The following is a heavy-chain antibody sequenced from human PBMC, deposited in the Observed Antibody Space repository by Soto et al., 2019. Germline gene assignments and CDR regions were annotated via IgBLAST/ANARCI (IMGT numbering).Heavy chain of an antibody. CDR3: ARGRYGDY. V-gene: IGHV1-18*01. Sequence: QVHLLQSGAEVKKPGASVKVSCKASGYTFTRYGITWLRQAPGQGLERMGWISAHNGNTDYAQKLQGRVIMTRDTSTNTAYMEMGSLRSDDTAVYYCARGRYGDYWGQGALVTVSS. D-gene: IGHD1-1*01. J-gene: IGHJ4*02. CDR2: ISAHNGNT. CDR1: GYTFTRYG.